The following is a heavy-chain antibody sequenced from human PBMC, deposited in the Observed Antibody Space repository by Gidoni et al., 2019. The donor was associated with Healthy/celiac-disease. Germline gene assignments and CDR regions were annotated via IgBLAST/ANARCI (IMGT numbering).Heavy chain of an antibody. CDR2: IIPVCGTA. CDR1: GGTFSSYA. CDR3: ARGGRDIVVVPAAIPWRSAFDI. D-gene: IGHD2-2*02. V-gene: IGHV1-69*01. J-gene: IGHJ3*02. Sequence: QVQLVQSGAEVKKPGSSVKVSCKASGGTFSSYAISWVRQAPGQGLEWMGGIIPVCGTANYAQEFQCRVTITADESTSTAYMELSSLRSEDTAVYYCARGGRDIVVVPAAIPWRSAFDILGQGTMVTVSS.